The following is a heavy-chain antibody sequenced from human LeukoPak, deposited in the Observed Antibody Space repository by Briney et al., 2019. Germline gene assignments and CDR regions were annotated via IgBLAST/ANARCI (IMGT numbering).Heavy chain of an antibody. Sequence: PGGSLRLSCAAPGFTFISYWMHWVRQAPGKGLVWVSRINSDGSSTSYADSVKGRFTISRDNAKNTLYLQMNSLRAEDTAVYYCARGADYCSTTSCQSGAFDIWGQGTMVTVSS. J-gene: IGHJ3*02. CDR2: INSDGSST. V-gene: IGHV3-74*01. CDR3: ARGADYCSTTSCQSGAFDI. CDR1: GFTFISYW. D-gene: IGHD2-2*01.